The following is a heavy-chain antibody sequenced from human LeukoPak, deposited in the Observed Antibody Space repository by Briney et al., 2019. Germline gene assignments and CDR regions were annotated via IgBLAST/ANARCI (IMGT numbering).Heavy chain of an antibody. V-gene: IGHV1-2*02. Sequence: ASVKVSCKASGYTFTGYYMHWVRQAPGQGLEWMGWINPNSGGTNYAQKFQGRVTMTRDTSISTAYVELSRLRSDDTAVYYCARRGYDSSGYVFFDYWGQGTLVTVSS. CDR1: GYTFTGYY. J-gene: IGHJ4*02. CDR3: ARRGYDSSGYVFFDY. D-gene: IGHD3-22*01. CDR2: INPNSGGT.